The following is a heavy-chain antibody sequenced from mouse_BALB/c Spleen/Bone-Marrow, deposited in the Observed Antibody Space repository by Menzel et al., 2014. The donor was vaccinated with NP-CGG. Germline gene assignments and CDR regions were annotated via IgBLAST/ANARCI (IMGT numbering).Heavy chain of an antibody. Sequence: QVQLQQSGSVLVRPGASVKLSCKTSGYTFTSSWMHWAKQRPGQGLEWIGEIHPNSANTNCNEKFKGKATLTVDTSSSTAYVDLSSLTSEDSAVYYCARHHRYAYYFDYWGQGTTLTVSS. CDR3: ARHHRYAYYFDY. J-gene: IGHJ2*01. V-gene: IGHV1S130*01. D-gene: IGHD2-14*01. CDR2: IHPNSANT. CDR1: GYTFTSSW.